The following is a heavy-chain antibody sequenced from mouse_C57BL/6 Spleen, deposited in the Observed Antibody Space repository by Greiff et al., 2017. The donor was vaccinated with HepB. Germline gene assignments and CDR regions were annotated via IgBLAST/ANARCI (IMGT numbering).Heavy chain of an antibody. CDR3: TTWLRGFDY. J-gene: IGHJ2*01. Sequence: DVKLVESGAELVRPGASVKLSCTASGFNIKDDYMHWVKQRPEQGLEWIGWIDPENGDTEYASKFQGKATITADTSSNTAYLQLSSLTSEDTAVYYCTTWLRGFDYWGQGTTLTVSS. CDR2: IDPENGDT. V-gene: IGHV14-4*01. D-gene: IGHD2-2*01. CDR1: GFNIKDDY.